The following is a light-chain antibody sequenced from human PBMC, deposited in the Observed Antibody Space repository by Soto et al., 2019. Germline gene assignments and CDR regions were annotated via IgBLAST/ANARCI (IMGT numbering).Light chain of an antibody. CDR3: QQYDMYSYT. Sequence: IQMTQSPSRLSASVGDRVTIACQASQTISTRVDWYQHQPGKPPRLLIYEKSTLQSGVPSRFRGSASGTEFTLTISSLQPGDSASYYCQQYDMYSYTFAQGTKLEIK. CDR1: QTISTR. CDR2: EKS. J-gene: IGKJ2*01. V-gene: IGKV1-5*03.